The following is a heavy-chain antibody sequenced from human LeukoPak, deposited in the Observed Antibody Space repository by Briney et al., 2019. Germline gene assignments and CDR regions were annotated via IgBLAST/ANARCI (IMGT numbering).Heavy chain of an antibody. CDR3: ARSTMIEENWFDP. J-gene: IGHJ5*02. V-gene: IGHV4-39*07. D-gene: IGHD3-22*01. CDR1: GDSITNSNFY. CDR2: IFHSGST. Sequence: SEPLSLTCTVSGDSITNSNFYWGWIRQSPGKGLEWIGSIFHSGSTNYNPSLKSRVTISVDTSKNQFSLKLSSVTAADTAVYYCARSTMIEENWFDPWGQGTLVTVSS.